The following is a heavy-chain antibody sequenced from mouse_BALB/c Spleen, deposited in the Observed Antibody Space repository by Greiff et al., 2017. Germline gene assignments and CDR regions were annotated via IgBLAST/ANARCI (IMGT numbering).Heavy chain of an antibody. J-gene: IGHJ4*01. D-gene: IGHD1-1*02. V-gene: IGHV5-6-5*01. CDR1: GFTFSSYA. Sequence: EVKLMESGGGLVKPGGSLKLSCAASGFTFSSYAMSWVRQTPEKRLEWVASISSGGSTYYPDSVKGRFTISRDNARNILYLQMSSLRSEDTAMYYCARGGTMSYAMDYWGQGTSVTVSS. CDR3: ARGGTMSYAMDY. CDR2: ISSGGST.